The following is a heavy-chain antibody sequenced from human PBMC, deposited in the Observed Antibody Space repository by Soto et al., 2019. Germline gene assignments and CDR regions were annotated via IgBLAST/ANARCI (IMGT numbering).Heavy chain of an antibody. CDR2: INPNSGLR. V-gene: IGHV1-2*02. D-gene: IGHD3-10*01. CDR3: ARESYTHEGFDL. Sequence: QVQLVQSGAEVKNPGSSVKVSCQTSGGTFNSYLIDWVRQAPGQGLEWMGSINPNSGLRTYAERFRGRVTMTRDMSSRTVYMDLSSLTFDDTAVYYCARESYTHEGFDLWGQGKTVTVSS. CDR1: GGTFNSYL. J-gene: IGHJ3*01.